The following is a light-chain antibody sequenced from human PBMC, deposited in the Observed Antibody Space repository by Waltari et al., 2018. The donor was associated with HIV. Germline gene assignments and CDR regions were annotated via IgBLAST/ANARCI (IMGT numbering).Light chain of an antibody. CDR2: DDS. CDR3: QVWESSSSHSYV. J-gene: IGLJ1*01. CDR1: NIGSKT. Sequence: SYVLTQPPSVSVAPGQTARISCGGNNIGSKTVHWYRQRPGQAPVLVVYDDSGRPAGIPERFSGANSGNTATPTIGLVEAGDEADYYCQVWESSSSHSYVFGTGTTVTVL. V-gene: IGLV3-21*02.